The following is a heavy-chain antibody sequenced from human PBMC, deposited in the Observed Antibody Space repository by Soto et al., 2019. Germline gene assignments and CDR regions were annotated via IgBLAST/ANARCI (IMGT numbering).Heavy chain of an antibody. CDR2: IDPSDSYT. J-gene: IGHJ6*02. Sequence: GASLKISCKGSGYSFTSYWISWVRQMPGKGLEWMGRIDPSDSYTNYSPSFQGHVTISADKSISTAYLQWSSLKASDTAMYYCARSYRWSVLYYYYCMEVWGQGTTVTVSS. V-gene: IGHV5-10-1*01. CDR1: GYSFTSYW. CDR3: ARSYRWSVLYYYYCMEV. D-gene: IGHD2-8*02.